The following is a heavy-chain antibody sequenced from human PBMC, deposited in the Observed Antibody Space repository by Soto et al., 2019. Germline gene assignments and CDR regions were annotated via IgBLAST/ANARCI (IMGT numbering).Heavy chain of an antibody. D-gene: IGHD2-15*01. V-gene: IGHV3-74*01. Sequence: EVQLVESGGGLVQPGGSLRLSCAASGFTFSSYWMHWVRQAPGKGLVWVSRINSDGSSTSYADSVKGRFTISRDNAKNTLYLQMNSLRAEDTAVYYCARTGYCSGGSCYPEPEYYYYYYMDVWGKGTTVTVSS. J-gene: IGHJ6*03. CDR3: ARTGYCSGGSCYPEPEYYYYYYMDV. CDR1: GFTFSSYW. CDR2: INSDGSST.